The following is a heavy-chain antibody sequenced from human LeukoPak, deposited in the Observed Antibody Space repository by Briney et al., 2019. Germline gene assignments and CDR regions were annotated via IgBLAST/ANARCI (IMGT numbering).Heavy chain of an antibody. J-gene: IGHJ6*03. CDR1: GFTFSTYW. D-gene: IGHD3-16*02. CDR2: IKEDGSEK. CDR3: ARVNYDYVWGSYRYQTLPYYYYYYMDV. V-gene: IGHV3-7*01. Sequence: GGSLRLSCAASGFTFSTYWMSWVRQAPGKGLEWVANIKEDGSEKYYVDSVKGRFTISRDNARKSLYLQMNSLRAENTAVYYCARVNYDYVWGSYRYQTLPYYYYYYMDVWGKGTTVTVSS.